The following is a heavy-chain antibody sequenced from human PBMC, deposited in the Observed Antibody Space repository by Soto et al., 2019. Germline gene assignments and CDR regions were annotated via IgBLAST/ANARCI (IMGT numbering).Heavy chain of an antibody. D-gene: IGHD3-10*01. CDR1: GFTFSSYA. Sequence: EVQLVESGGGLVQPGGSLRLSCAASGFTFSSYAMHWVRQAPGKGLEYVSAISSNGGSTYYANSVKGRFTISRDNSKNTLYLQMGSLRAEDMAVYYCAREMKYYYGSGSYYFDYWGQGTLVTVSS. CDR3: AREMKYYYGSGSYYFDY. CDR2: ISSNGGST. J-gene: IGHJ4*02. V-gene: IGHV3-64*01.